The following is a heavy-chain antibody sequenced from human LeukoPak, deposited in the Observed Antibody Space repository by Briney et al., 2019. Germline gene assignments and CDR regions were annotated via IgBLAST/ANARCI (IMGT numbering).Heavy chain of an antibody. CDR1: GYTFTGYY. J-gene: IGHJ4*02. CDR3: AKDRAVATIGGIDY. D-gene: IGHD5-12*01. Sequence: ASVEVSCKASGYTFTGYYIHWVRQAPGQGLEWMGWISPNSGGTNYAQKFQGRVTMTRDTSISTVYMELSRLRSDDTAVYYCAKDRAVATIGGIDYWGQGTLVTVSS. CDR2: ISPNSGGT. V-gene: IGHV1-2*02.